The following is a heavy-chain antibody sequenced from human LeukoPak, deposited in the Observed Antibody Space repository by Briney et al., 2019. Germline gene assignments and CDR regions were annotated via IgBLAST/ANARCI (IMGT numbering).Heavy chain of an antibody. CDR2: IYYSGST. D-gene: IGHD3-22*01. Sequence: SETLSLTCTVSGGSISSYYWSWIRQPPGKGLEWIGYIYYSGSTNYNPSLKSRVTISVDTSKNQFSLKLSSVTAADTAVYYCARGIYYDSSGYPYYYYGMDVWGQGTTVTVSS. J-gene: IGHJ6*02. CDR3: ARGIYYDSSGYPYYYYGMDV. CDR1: GGSISSYY. V-gene: IGHV4-59*01.